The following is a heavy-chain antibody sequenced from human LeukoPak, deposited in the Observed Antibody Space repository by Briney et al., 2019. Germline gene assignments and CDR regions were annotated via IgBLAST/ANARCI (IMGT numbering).Heavy chain of an antibody. CDR1: GFTFDDYA. Sequence: GGSLRLSCAASGFTFDDYAMHWVRQAPGKGLEWVSLISWDGGSTYYADSVKGRFTISRDNSKNSLYLQMNSLRAEDTALYYCAKDALPGSYPNWFDPWGQGTLVTVSS. D-gene: IGHD3-10*01. CDR2: ISWDGGST. J-gene: IGHJ5*02. V-gene: IGHV3-43D*03. CDR3: AKDALPGSYPNWFDP.